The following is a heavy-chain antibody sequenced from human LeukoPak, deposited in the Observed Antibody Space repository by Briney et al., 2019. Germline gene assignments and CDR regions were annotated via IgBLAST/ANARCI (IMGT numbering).Heavy chain of an antibody. V-gene: IGHV4-4*07. D-gene: IGHD6-13*01. CDR3: ARGRGIAAAGRYFDY. Sequence: PSETLSLTCTVSGGSISSYSWSWIRQPAGKGLEWIGRIYTSGSTNYNPSLKSRVTMSVDTSKNQFSLKLSSVTAADTAVYYCARGRGIAAAGRYFDYWGQGTLVTVSS. CDR2: IYTSGST. J-gene: IGHJ4*02. CDR1: GGSISSYS.